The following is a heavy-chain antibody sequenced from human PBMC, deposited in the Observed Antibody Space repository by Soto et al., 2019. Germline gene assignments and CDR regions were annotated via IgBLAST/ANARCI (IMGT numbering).Heavy chain of an antibody. Sequence: SVKVSCKASGFTFTSSAMQWVRQARGQRLEWIGWIVVGSGNTNYAQKFQERVTITRDMSTSTAYMELSSLRSEDTAVHYCAAQFYCSSTSCYKDYYYMDVWGKGTTVTVSS. CDR3: AAQFYCSSTSCYKDYYYMDV. J-gene: IGHJ6*03. D-gene: IGHD2-2*02. CDR2: IVVGSGNT. V-gene: IGHV1-58*02. CDR1: GFTFTSSA.